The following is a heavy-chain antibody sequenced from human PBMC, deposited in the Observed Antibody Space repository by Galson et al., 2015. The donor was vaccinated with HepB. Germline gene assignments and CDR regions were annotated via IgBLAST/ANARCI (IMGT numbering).Heavy chain of an antibody. Sequence: SVKVSCKASGGTFSSHGINWVRQAPGQGLEWIGGIIPSIDLATYAQKFQGRVTITADESTSTAYMELSSLRSDDTALYYCARERRGGAFDIWGQGTVVTVS. CDR2: IIPSIDLA. CDR1: GGTFSSHG. CDR3: ARERRGGAFDI. V-gene: IGHV1-69*10. D-gene: IGHD3-10*01. J-gene: IGHJ3*02.